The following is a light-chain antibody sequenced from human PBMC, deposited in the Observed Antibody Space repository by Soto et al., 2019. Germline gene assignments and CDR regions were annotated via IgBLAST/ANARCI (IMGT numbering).Light chain of an antibody. V-gene: IGLV2-8*01. CDR2: EVV. J-gene: IGLJ1*01. CDR1: KNDSGVYDF. CDR3: KSYAGSNTYV. Sequence: QAALTQPHAACGWTGQAVTISCNGTKNDSGVYDFVSWYQHHPGKAPRLIIYEVVQRPSGVPDRFSGSKSGNTPSLTVSGLQAADEADYFCKSYAGSNTYVFGSGTKVTVL.